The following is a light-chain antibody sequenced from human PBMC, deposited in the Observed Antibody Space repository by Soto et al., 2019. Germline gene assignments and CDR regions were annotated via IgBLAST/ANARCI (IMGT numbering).Light chain of an antibody. CDR1: QSVPSDY. J-gene: IGKJ1*01. V-gene: IGKV3-20*01. CDR3: QQYGSSPLT. CDR2: GAS. Sequence: EIVLTQSPGTLSLSPGERATLSCRASQSVPSDYLAWYHQRPGQAPRLLIYGASNRATGTPDRFSGSGSGTDFTLTISRLDPGDFALFFCQQYGSSPLTFGQGTKVDIK.